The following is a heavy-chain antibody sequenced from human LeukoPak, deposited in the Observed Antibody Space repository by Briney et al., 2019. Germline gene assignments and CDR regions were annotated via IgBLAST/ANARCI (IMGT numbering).Heavy chain of an antibody. D-gene: IGHD2-15*01. CDR3: ARDLGDYSIDY. Sequence: ASVKVSCKASGYTFTGYYMHWVRQAPGQGLEWMGWINPNSGGTNYVQKFQGRVTMTRDTSISTAYMELSRLRSDDTAVYYCARDLGDYSIDYWGQGTLVTVSS. J-gene: IGHJ4*02. V-gene: IGHV1-2*02. CDR1: GYTFTGYY. CDR2: INPNSGGT.